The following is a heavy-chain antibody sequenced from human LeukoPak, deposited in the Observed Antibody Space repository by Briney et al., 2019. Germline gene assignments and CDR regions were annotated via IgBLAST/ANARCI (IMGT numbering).Heavy chain of an antibody. CDR3: ASKAVAGANYYYYYMDV. J-gene: IGHJ6*03. D-gene: IGHD6-19*01. CDR1: GFTFSSYW. CDR2: IKQDGSEK. V-gene: IGHV3-7*01. Sequence: GGSLRLSCAASGFTFSSYWMSWVRQAPGKGLEWVANIKQDGSEKYYVDSVKGRFTISRDNAKNSLYLQMNSLRAEDTAVYYCASKAVAGANYYYYYMDVWGKGTTVTVSS.